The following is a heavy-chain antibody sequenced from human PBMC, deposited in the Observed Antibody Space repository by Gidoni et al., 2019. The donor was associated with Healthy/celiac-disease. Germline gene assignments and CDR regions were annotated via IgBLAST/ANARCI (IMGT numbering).Heavy chain of an antibody. J-gene: IGHJ6*03. Sequence: QVQLVQSGAEVKKPGSSVKVSCKASGGTFSSYAISWVRQAPGQGLEWMGGIIPIFGTANYAQKFQGRVTITADESTSTAYMELSSLRSEDTAVYYCAYRDIVVVPAAPLLGAGDYYYMDVWGKGTTVTVSS. CDR3: AYRDIVVVPAAPLLGAGDYYYMDV. V-gene: IGHV1-69*01. CDR1: GGTFSSYA. CDR2: IIPIFGTA. D-gene: IGHD2-2*01.